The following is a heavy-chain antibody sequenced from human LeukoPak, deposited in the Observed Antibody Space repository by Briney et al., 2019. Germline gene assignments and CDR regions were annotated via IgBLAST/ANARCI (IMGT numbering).Heavy chain of an antibody. CDR3: ARDQNYYGSGSYAPYYYYGMDV. Sequence: GGSLRLSCAASEFTFSSYWMHWVRQAPGKGLVWVSRINSDGSSTSYADSVKGRFTISRDHAKNTLYLQMNSLRAEDTAVYYCARDQNYYGSGSYAPYYYYGMDVWGKGTTVTVSS. D-gene: IGHD3-10*01. CDR1: EFTFSSYW. V-gene: IGHV3-74*01. J-gene: IGHJ6*04. CDR2: INSDGSST.